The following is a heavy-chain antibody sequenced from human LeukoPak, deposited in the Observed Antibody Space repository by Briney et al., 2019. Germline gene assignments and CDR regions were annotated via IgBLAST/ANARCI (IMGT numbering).Heavy chain of an antibody. J-gene: IGHJ3*02. V-gene: IGHV3-20*04. Sequence: PGGSLRLSCAASGFTFDDYGMSWVRQAPGKGLEWVSAINWNGGSTGYADSVKGRFTISRDSAKNSLYLQMNSLRAEDTALYYCARLTRYYYDSSGYIGAFDIWGQGTMVTVSS. CDR3: ARLTRYYYDSSGYIGAFDI. CDR2: INWNGGST. D-gene: IGHD3-22*01. CDR1: GFTFDDYG.